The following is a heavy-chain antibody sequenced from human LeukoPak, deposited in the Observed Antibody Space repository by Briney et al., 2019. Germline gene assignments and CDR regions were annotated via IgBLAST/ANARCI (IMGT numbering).Heavy chain of an antibody. CDR1: GFTFSSYS. D-gene: IGHD3-22*01. V-gene: IGHV3-48*01. CDR3: ARDDGSGYQEFYFDY. CDR2: ISSSSSTI. J-gene: IGHJ4*02. Sequence: GGSLRLSCAASGFTFSSYSMNWVRQAPGKWLEWVSYISSSSSTIYYADSVKGRFTISRDNAKNSLYLQMNSLRAEDTAVYYCARDDGSGYQEFYFDYWGQGTLVTVSS.